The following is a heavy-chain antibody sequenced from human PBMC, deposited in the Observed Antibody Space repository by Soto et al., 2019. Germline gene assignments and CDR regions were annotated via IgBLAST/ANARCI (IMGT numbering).Heavy chain of an antibody. Sequence: QVQLQESGPGLVKPSQTLSLTCTVSGGSISSGGYYWSWIRQHPGKGLEWIGYIYYSGSTYYNPSFKSRVTIPVDTSKTQFSLKLSSVTAAYTAVYYCARAQESWGYYGSGSYPPFDYWGQGTLVTVSS. D-gene: IGHD3-10*01. CDR2: IYYSGST. CDR1: GGSISSGGYY. CDR3: ARAQESWGYYGSGSYPPFDY. J-gene: IGHJ4*02. V-gene: IGHV4-31*03.